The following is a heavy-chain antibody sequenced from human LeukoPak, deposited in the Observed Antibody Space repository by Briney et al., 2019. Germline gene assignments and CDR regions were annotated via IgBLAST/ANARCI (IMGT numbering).Heavy chain of an antibody. D-gene: IGHD5-24*01. CDR1: GGSINRGTHY. J-gene: IGHJ4*02. V-gene: IGHV4-61*01. CDR2: IYYSGST. CDR3: ARGVAEMATILSGFDY. Sequence: PSQTLSLTCSVSGGSINRGTHYWSWIRQPPGKGLEWIGYIYYSGSTNYNPSLKSRVTISVDTSKNQFSLKLSSVTAADTAVYYCARGVAEMATILSGFDYWGQGTLVTVSS.